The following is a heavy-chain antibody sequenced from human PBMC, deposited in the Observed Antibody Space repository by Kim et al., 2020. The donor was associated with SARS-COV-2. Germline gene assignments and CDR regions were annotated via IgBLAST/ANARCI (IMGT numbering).Heavy chain of an antibody. Sequence: ASVKVSCKASGYTFTGYYMHWVRQAPGQGLEWMGWINPNSGATNYAQKFQGRVTMTRDTSIGTAYLELSRLRSDDTAVYYCARDDHRNSPHAFDIWCKGT. CDR1: GYTFTGYY. V-gene: IGHV1-2*02. J-gene: IGHJ3*02. CDR2: INPNSGAT. D-gene: IGHD1-7*01. CDR3: ARDDHRNSPHAFDI.